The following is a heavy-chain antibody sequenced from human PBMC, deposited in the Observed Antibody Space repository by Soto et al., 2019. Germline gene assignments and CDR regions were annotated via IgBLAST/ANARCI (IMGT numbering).Heavy chain of an antibody. CDR1: GGSFSGYY. CDR3: ARGVGYGSGSYPHDLDAFDI. D-gene: IGHD3-10*01. CDR2: INHSGST. Sequence: PSETLSLTCAVYGGSFSGYYWSWIRQPPGKGLEWIGEINHSGSTNYNPSLKSRVTISVDTSKNQFSLKLSSVTAADTAVYYCARGVGYGSGSYPHDLDAFDIWSQGTMVTVSS. J-gene: IGHJ3*02. V-gene: IGHV4-34*01.